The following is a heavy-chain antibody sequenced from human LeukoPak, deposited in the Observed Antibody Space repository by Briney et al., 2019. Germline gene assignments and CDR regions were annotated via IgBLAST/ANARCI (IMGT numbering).Heavy chain of an antibody. V-gene: IGHV4-59*01. D-gene: IGHD1-14*01. Sequence: SETLSLTCTVSGGSINNYYWSWIRQPPGKGLVWIGYIYYSGNTNYNPSLKSRVTISVDTSKNQFSLKVTSVTAADTAVYYCARAGINWNHGYHFDSWGQGTLVTVSS. CDR1: GGSINNYY. CDR2: IYYSGNT. CDR3: ARAGINWNHGYHFDS. J-gene: IGHJ4*02.